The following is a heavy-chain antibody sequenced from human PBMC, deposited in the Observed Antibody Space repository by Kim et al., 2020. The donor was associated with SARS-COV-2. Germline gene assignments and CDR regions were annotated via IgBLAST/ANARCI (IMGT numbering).Heavy chain of an antibody. CDR2: INHSGST. CDR3: ARRRGYGYGYYYR. CDR1: GGSFSGYY. Sequence: SETLSLTCAVYGGSFSGYYWSWIRQPPGKGLEWIGEINHSGSTNYNPSLKSRVTITVDTSKNQFSLKLSSVTAADTAVYYCARRRGYGYGYYYRWGQGTLVTVSS. J-gene: IGHJ4*02. D-gene: IGHD5-18*01. V-gene: IGHV4-34*01.